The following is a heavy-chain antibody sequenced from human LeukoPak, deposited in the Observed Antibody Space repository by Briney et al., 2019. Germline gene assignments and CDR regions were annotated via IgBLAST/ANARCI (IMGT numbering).Heavy chain of an antibody. CDR2: ILYDGNNK. J-gene: IGHJ6*02. D-gene: IGHD1-26*01. Sequence: PPGGSLRLSCAASGFTFSSYGMHWVRQAPGKGLEWVAVILYDGNNKHCAESVKGRFTISRDNSNNMLYLQMNSLRPEDTAVYYCAKDRLFGSGLNGPHYYYGMDVWGQGTTVTVSS. CDR1: GFTFSSYG. V-gene: IGHV3-30*18. CDR3: AKDRLFGSGLNGPHYYYGMDV.